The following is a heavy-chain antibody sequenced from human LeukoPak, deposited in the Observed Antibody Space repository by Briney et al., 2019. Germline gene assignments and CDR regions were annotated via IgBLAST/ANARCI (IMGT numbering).Heavy chain of an antibody. CDR1: GGSISSGGYY. V-gene: IGHV4-30-2*01. CDR2: IYHSGST. J-gene: IGHJ1*01. Sequence: SETLSLTCTVSGGSISSGGYYWSWIRQPPGKGLEWIGEIYHSGSTNYNPSLKSRVVISVDKSKNQFSLKLSSVTAADTAVYYCASQVIAVKNFQHWGQGTLVTVSS. CDR3: ASQVIAVKNFQH. D-gene: IGHD6-19*01.